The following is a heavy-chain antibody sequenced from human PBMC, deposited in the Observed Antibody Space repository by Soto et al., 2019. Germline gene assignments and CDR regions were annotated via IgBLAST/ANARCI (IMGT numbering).Heavy chain of an antibody. V-gene: IGHV3-30*03. Sequence: QVLWVESGGGVVQPGESLRLSCAASGFDFSSFAMQWVRQAPGKGLEWVTTISYDGSNEYYGDSVKGRFTISRDNSKNTLHLQMNSLRTDDTGIYYCARVLDYWGQGTLVTVSS. J-gene: IGHJ4*02. CDR1: GFDFSSFA. CDR2: ISYDGSNE. CDR3: ARVLDY.